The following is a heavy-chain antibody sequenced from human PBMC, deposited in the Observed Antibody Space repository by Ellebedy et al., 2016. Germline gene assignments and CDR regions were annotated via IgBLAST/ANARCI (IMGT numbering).Heavy chain of an antibody. CDR1: GASINSGDYY. Sequence: SETLSLTXSVSGASINSGDYYWCWIRQPPGQGLEWLGYIYYSGTTYYNTSLKSRITISVDTSKNQFSLRLSSVTAADTAVYFCARETDFWSDSSYFDYWGQGILVTISS. V-gene: IGHV4-30-4*01. D-gene: IGHD3-3*01. CDR3: ARETDFWSDSSYFDY. J-gene: IGHJ4*02. CDR2: IYYSGTT.